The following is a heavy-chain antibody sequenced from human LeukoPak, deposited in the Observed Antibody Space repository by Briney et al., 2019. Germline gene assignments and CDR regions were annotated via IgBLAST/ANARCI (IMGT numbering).Heavy chain of an antibody. CDR1: GVSFSGYY. J-gene: IGHJ4*02. V-gene: IGHV4-34*01. CDR2: INHSGST. D-gene: IGHD3-3*01. CDR3: ARTGITIFGVAIDY. Sequence: SETLSLTCAVYGVSFSGYYWSWIRQPPGKGLEWIGEINHSGSTNYNPSLKSRVTISVDTSKNQFSLKLSSVTAADTAVYYCARTGITIFGVAIDYWGQGTLVTVSS.